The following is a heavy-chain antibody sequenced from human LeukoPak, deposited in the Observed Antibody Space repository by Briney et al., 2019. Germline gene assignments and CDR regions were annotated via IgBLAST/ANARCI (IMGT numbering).Heavy chain of an antibody. V-gene: IGHV3-23*01. Sequence: EGSLRLSCAASGFTFSSYAMSWVRQAPGKGLEWVSGISGSGTSAYYADSVKGRFTISRDNSKNTLYLQMNSLRAEDTALYYCARELRIAVAGTKDYWGQGTLVTVSS. CDR1: GFTFSSYA. D-gene: IGHD6-19*01. CDR2: ISGSGTSA. CDR3: ARELRIAVAGTKDY. J-gene: IGHJ4*02.